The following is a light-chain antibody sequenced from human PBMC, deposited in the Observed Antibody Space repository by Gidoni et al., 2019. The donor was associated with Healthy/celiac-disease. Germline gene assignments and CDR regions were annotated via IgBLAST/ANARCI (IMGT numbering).Light chain of an antibody. V-gene: IGKV1-27*01. Sequence: IPMTQSPSSLSASVGDRVTIPCRASQGIRNYLAWYQQKPGKVPKLLIYAASTLQSGVPSRFSGSGSGTDFTLTIGSLQPEYVATYYCQKYNSAPRAFGPGTKVDIK. CDR3: QKYNSAPRA. CDR2: AAS. J-gene: IGKJ3*01. CDR1: QGIRNY.